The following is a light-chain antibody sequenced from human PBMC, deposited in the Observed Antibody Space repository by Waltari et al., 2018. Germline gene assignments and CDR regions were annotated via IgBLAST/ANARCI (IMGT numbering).Light chain of an antibody. CDR2: KDT. Sequence: SYELIQLPSVSVSPGQTASVPCSGVKLGSRSVCWFQQKPGQSPLLVIYKDTERPSGIPERFSGSKSGNTATLTISGTQAMDEADYYCQAWDSGSVFGGGTKLTVL. J-gene: IGLJ2*01. CDR3: QAWDSGSV. CDR1: KLGSRS. V-gene: IGLV3-1*01.